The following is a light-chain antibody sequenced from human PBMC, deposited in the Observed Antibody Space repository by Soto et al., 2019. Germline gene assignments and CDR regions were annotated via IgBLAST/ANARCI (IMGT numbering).Light chain of an antibody. CDR1: SSDVGGYNY. J-gene: IGLJ1*01. Sequence: HSALTQPRSVSGSPGQSVTISCTGTSSDVGGYNYVSWYQQHPGKAPKLMIYDVSKRPSGVPDRFSGSKSGNTASLTISGLQAEDEADYYCCSYAGSSLVFGAGTKVIVL. CDR2: DVS. V-gene: IGLV2-11*01. CDR3: CSYAGSSLV.